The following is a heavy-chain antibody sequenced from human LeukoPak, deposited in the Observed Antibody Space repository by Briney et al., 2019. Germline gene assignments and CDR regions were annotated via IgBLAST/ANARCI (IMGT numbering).Heavy chain of an antibody. J-gene: IGHJ4*02. V-gene: IGHV4-59*01. CDR3: ARGGDCYDSSGSFDY. D-gene: IGHD3-22*01. Sequence: SETLSLTCTVSGGSISSYYWSWIRQPPGKGLEWIGYIYYSGSTNYNPSLKSRVTISVDTSKNQFSLKLSSATAADTAVYYCARGGDCYDSSGSFDYWGQGTLVTVSS. CDR1: GGSISSYY. CDR2: IYYSGST.